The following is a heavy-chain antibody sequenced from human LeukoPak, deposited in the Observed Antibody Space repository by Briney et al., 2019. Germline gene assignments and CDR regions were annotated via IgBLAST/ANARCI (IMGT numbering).Heavy chain of an antibody. Sequence: ASVKVSCKASGYTFTSYGISWVRQAPGQGLEWMGIINPSGGSTSYAQKFQGRVTMTRDMSTSTVYMELSSLRSEDTAVYYCARDSDYYDSSGYPDYWGQGTLVTVSS. CDR2: INPSGGST. CDR1: GYTFTSYG. V-gene: IGHV1-46*01. CDR3: ARDSDYYDSSGYPDY. D-gene: IGHD3-22*01. J-gene: IGHJ4*02.